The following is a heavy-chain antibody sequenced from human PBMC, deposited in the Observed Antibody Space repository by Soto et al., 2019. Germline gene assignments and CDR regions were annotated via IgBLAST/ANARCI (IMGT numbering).Heavy chain of an antibody. CDR3: ARGGYYYGSGSYYFDY. V-gene: IGHV6-1*01. CDR2: TYFMSKWYN. CDR1: IGSLSLNSAP. D-gene: IGHD3-10*01. J-gene: IGHJ4*02. Sequence: SQAFLIPYSIYIGSLSLNSAPIIWTGLTSSCVLKWLVWTYFMSKWYNDYAVFVKSRITINPDTSKNQFSLQLNSVTPEDTAVYYCARGGYYYGSGSYYFDYWGQGTLVTVSS.